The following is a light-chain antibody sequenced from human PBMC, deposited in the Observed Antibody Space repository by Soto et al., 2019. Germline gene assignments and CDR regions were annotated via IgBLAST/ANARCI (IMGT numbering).Light chain of an antibody. J-gene: IGKJ4*01. V-gene: IGKV3-11*01. CDR2: DPA. Sequence: DIVLTQSPVTLSLSPGERATLSCRASQSISNSFAWYRQRPAQAPRLLIYDPATRAAGTPVRFSGSWSGTDFTLTISSLAPEDFGVYCCQQRSEWAPLTFGGGTTVDI. CDR3: QQRSEWAPLT. CDR1: QSISNS.